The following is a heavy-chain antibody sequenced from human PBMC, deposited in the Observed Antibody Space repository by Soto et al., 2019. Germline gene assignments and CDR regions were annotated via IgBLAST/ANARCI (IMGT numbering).Heavy chain of an antibody. J-gene: IGHJ4*02. D-gene: IGHD6-19*01. CDR1: GYSFTGYY. CDR2: INPNSGGT. Sequence: AASVKVSCKASGYSFTGYYMHWVRQAPGQGLEWMGWINPNSGGTNYAQKFQGWVTMTRDTSISTAYMELSRLRSDDTAVYYCARAVAVAEFDYWGQGTLVTVSS. CDR3: ARAVAVAEFDY. V-gene: IGHV1-2*04.